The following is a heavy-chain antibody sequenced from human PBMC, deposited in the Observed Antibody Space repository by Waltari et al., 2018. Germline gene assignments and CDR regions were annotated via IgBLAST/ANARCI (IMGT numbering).Heavy chain of an antibody. CDR1: GGTFSSYA. D-gene: IGHD2-15*01. CDR2: IIPIFGTA. J-gene: IGHJ2*01. Sequence: QVQLVQSGAEVKKPGSSVKVYCKAAGGTFSSYAISWVRQAPGQGLEWMGGIIPIFGTANYAQKFQGRVTITTDESTSTAYMELSSLRSEDTAVYYCARTVVVAATGWYFDLWGRGTLVTVSS. CDR3: ARTVVVAATGWYFDL. V-gene: IGHV1-69*05.